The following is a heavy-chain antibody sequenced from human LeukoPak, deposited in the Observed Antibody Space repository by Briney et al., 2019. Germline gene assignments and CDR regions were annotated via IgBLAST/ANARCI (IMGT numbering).Heavy chain of an antibody. Sequence: ASVKVTCKASVYTFTGYYMHWVRQAPEQGLEWMGWINPKSGGTNYLQKFQGRVTMTRDTSISTAYMELSRLRSDDTAVYYCARATAENDHWGQGTLVTVSS. J-gene: IGHJ4*02. V-gene: IGHV1-2*02. CDR3: ARATAENDH. CDR1: VYTFTGYY. D-gene: IGHD1-14*01. CDR2: INPKSGGT.